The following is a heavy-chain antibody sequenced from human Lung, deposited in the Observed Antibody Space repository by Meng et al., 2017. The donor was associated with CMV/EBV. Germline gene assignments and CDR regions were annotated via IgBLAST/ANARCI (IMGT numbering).Heavy chain of an antibody. CDR2: SRSKDFSYAT. Sequence: EXXKISCAVSGFSGSGIHWVRQAPGKGLEWVGHSRSKDFSYATEFAASVKGRFAISRDESKNTAHLQMNSLKTEDTAVYYCTKDWSHAMDVWGQGTTVTVSS. J-gene: IGHJ6*02. V-gene: IGHV3-73*01. CDR3: TKDWSHAMDV. CDR1: GFSGSG. D-gene: IGHD1-1*01.